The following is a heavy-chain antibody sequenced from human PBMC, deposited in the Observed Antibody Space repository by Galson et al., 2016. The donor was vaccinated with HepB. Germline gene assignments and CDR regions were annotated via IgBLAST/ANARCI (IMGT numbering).Heavy chain of an antibody. J-gene: IGHJ5*02. V-gene: IGHV3-30*18. D-gene: IGHD2-21*01. CDR2: ISYDDSLI. CDR1: GFTFGVYG. CDR3: VKDSLKEIQVWSSFDP. Sequence: SLRLSCAASGFTFGVYGMHWVRRSPGKGLEWVALISYDDSLIYYADSVKGRFTISRDEAKNTLFLQMNSLRREDTGLYYRVKDSLKEIQVWSSFDPWGQGTLVTVSS.